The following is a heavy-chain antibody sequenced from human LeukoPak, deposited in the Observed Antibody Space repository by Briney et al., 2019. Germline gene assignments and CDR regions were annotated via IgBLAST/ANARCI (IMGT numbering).Heavy chain of an antibody. CDR1: GGSFSGYY. Sequence: SETLSLTCAVYGGSFSGYYWSWIRQPPGKGPEWIGEINHSGSTNYNPSLKSRVTISVDTSKNQFSLKLSSVTAADTAVYYCARPPAIWGQGTLVTVSS. CDR2: INHSGST. V-gene: IGHV4-34*01. D-gene: IGHD2-2*02. J-gene: IGHJ4*02. CDR3: ARPPAI.